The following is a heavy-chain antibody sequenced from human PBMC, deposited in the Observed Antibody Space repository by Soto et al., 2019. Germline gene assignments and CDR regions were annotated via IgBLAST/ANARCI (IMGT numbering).Heavy chain of an antibody. CDR3: AREGGRYCSGGSCRVDY. CDR1: GGSITSSSYY. Sequence: QLQLQESGPGLVKPSETLSLTCTVSGGSITSSSYYWGWIRQPPGKGLEWIGSIYYSGNTYYTPSLKSRFTISVDTSTNQFSLKLSSVTAADTAVYYCAREGGRYCSGGSCRVDYWGQGTLVTVSS. V-gene: IGHV4-39*02. D-gene: IGHD2-15*01. CDR2: IYYSGNT. J-gene: IGHJ4*02.